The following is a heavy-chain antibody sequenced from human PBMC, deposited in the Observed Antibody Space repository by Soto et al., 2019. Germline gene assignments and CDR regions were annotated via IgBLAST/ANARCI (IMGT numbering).Heavy chain of an antibody. V-gene: IGHV1-18*04. CDR2: ISAYNGNT. CDR3: SLMALGY. CDR1: GYTFISYG. Sequence: ASVNVSCKGSGYTFISYGISWVRQAPGQGLEWMGWISAYNGNTNYAQKLQGRVTMTTDTSTSTAYMELRSLRSDGTAVYYCSLMALGYWGQGTLVTVSS. D-gene: IGHD3-10*01. J-gene: IGHJ4*02.